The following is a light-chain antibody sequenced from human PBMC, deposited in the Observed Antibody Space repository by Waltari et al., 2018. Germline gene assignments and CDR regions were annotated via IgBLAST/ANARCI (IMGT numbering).Light chain of an antibody. J-gene: IGKJ3*01. V-gene: IGKV1-33*01. CDR2: RSS. CDR3: QHHENHPLT. Sequence: DIQMTQSPSSLSASVGDRVTLTCRASQDIKRWLAWYHQKPGKAPRLLISRSSNLQTGVPSRFSGSGSGTDFTLIINNLQPEDIGTYYCQHHENHPLTFGPGTKLEVK. CDR1: QDIKRW.